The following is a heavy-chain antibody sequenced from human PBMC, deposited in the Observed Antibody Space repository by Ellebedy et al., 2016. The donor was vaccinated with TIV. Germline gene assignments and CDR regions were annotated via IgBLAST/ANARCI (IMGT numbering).Heavy chain of an antibody. CDR2: IFPGDSET. V-gene: IGHV5-51*01. J-gene: IGHJ4*02. Sequence: GEFLKISXKSSGYSFSSYWIDWVRQMPGKGLEWMGIIFPGDSETIYRPSFQGQVTFSVDKSISTVSLQWRSLKASDSAIYFCARRRGSGNSAPLDYWGQGTLVTVSS. D-gene: IGHD3-10*01. CDR1: GYSFSSYW. CDR3: ARRRGSGNSAPLDY.